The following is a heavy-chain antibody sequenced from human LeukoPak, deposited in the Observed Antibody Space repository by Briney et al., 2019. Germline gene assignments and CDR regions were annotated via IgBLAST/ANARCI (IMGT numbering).Heavy chain of an antibody. Sequence: GASLRLSCAASGFTFGSCAMSWVRQAPGKGLDWISTVSGAAISTYYADSVKGRFTISRDNSKNTLYLQMNSLRAEDMALYYCVKDTIGYYQPFDVWGQGTLVTVSS. CDR3: VKDTIGYYQPFDV. J-gene: IGHJ4*02. CDR1: GFTFGSCA. D-gene: IGHD3-22*01. V-gene: IGHV3-23*01. CDR2: VSGAAIST.